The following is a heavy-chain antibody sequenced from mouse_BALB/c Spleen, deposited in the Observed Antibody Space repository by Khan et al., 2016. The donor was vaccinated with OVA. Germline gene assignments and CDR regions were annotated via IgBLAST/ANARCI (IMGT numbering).Heavy chain of an antibody. CDR3: TDNLTGSFAY. V-gene: IGHV5-6*01. D-gene: IGHD4-1*01. J-gene: IGHJ3*01. CDR2: ISSGGDYT. Sequence: EVQLQESGGDLVKPGGSLKLSCAASGFTFSSYSMSWVRQTPDKRLEWVASISSGGDYTYYPDSVKGRFTISRDNAKNTLYLQMSDLKSEDTAMDYSTDNLTGSFAYWGQGTLVTVSA. CDR1: GFTFSSYS.